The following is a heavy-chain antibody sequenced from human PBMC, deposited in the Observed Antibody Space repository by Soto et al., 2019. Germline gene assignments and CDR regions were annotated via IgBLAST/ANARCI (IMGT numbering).Heavy chain of an antibody. CDR2: IIPILGIA. J-gene: IGHJ3*02. CDR1: GGTFSSYT. CDR3: ARGLEMAPFAFDI. Sequence: QVQLVQSGAEVKKPGSSVKVSCKASGGTFSSYTISWVRQAPGQGLEWMERIIPILGIANYAQKFQGRVTITADKSTSTAYMELSSLRSEDTAVYYCARGLEMAPFAFDIWGQGTMVTVSS. V-gene: IGHV1-69*02. D-gene: IGHD6-6*01.